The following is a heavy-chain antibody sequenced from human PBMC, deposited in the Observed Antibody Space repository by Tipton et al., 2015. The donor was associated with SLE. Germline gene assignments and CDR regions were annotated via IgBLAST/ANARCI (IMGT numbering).Heavy chain of an antibody. V-gene: IGHV4-39*07. J-gene: IGHJ3*02. CDR1: GGSISSINYY. D-gene: IGHD6-19*01. CDR3: ARRGWDSGAWYEAFDI. Sequence: TLSLTCTVSGGSISSINYYWGWIRQPPGKGLEWIGSISYSGSTHYNPSLKSRVTISVDTSKNQFSLKLSSVTAADTAVYYCARRGWDSGAWYEAFDIWGQGTMVTVSS. CDR2: ISYSGST.